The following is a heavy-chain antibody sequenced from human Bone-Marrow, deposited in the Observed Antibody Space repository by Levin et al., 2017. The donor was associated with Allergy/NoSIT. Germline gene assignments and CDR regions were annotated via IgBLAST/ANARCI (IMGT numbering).Heavy chain of an antibody. CDR1: GYTFTTYT. D-gene: IGHD3-3*01. CDR3: ARVHYDFWSGLRRFDP. V-gene: IGHV1-18*01. J-gene: IGHJ5*02. Sequence: WASVKVSCKASGYTFTTYTISWVRQAPGQGLEWMGWINTYNGNTNYAQKLQGRVTMTTDTSTSTAYMELRSLRSDDTAVYYCARVHYDFWSGLRRFDPWGQGTLVTVSS. CDR2: INTYNGNT.